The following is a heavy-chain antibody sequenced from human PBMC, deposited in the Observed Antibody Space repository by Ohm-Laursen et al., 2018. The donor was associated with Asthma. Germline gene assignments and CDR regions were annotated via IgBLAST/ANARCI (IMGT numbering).Heavy chain of an antibody. V-gene: IGHV3-23*01. D-gene: IGHD3-22*01. Sequence: SLRLSCAASGFTFSSYAMSWVRQAPGKGLEWVSAISGSGGSTYYADSVKGRFTISRDNSKNTLYLQRNSLRAEDTAVYYCAKDGKITMIPGAFDIWGKGTMVTASS. CDR1: GFTFSSYA. CDR2: ISGSGGST. J-gene: IGHJ3*02. CDR3: AKDGKITMIPGAFDI.